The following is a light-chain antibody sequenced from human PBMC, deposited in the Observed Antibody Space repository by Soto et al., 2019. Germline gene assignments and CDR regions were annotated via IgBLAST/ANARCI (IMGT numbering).Light chain of an antibody. V-gene: IGKV3-11*01. Sequence: VFTLSPATLCLSTGERRSLSCRASQSVSSHLAWYQQKPGQAPRLLIYDASNRATGIPARFSGSGSGTDFTLTISRLEPEDFALYYCQQYHTSPLTFGQGTKVDIK. CDR1: QSVSSH. CDR2: DAS. J-gene: IGKJ1*01. CDR3: QQYHTSPLT.